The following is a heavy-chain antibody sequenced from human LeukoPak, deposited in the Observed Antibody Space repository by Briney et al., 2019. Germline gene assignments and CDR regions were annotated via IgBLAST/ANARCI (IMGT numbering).Heavy chain of an antibody. CDR3: ARDLDSSAWYGD. Sequence: GGSLRLSCAASGFTFSNNWMHWVRQAPGKGLVWVSRISSDGSITSYADSVKGRFTISRDNAKNTLFPQMNSLRAEDTAVYYCARDLDSSAWYGDWGQGTLVTVSS. CDR1: GFTFSNNW. J-gene: IGHJ4*02. CDR2: ISSDGSIT. D-gene: IGHD6-19*01. V-gene: IGHV3-74*01.